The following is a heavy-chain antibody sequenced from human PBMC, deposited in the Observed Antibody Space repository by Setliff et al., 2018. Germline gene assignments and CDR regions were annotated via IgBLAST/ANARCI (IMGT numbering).Heavy chain of an antibody. Sequence: SETLSLTCAAYGGSFSGYYWSWIRQPPGKGLEWIGEINHSGSTNYNPSLKSRVTISVDTSKNQFSLKLSSVTAADTAVYYCARGPSWVLDAFDIWGQGTMVTVSS. CDR1: GGSFSGYY. CDR2: INHSGST. J-gene: IGHJ3*02. V-gene: IGHV4-34*01. CDR3: ARGPSWVLDAFDI. D-gene: IGHD1-26*01.